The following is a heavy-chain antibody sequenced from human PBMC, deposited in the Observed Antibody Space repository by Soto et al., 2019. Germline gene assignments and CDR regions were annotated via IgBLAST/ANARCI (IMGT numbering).Heavy chain of an antibody. J-gene: IGHJ3*02. CDR2: IYYSGST. CDR3: ARSIAATEGAFDI. CDR1: GGSISSGGYY. V-gene: IGHV4-31*02. D-gene: IGHD6-6*01. Sequence: SQTLCLACTFSGGSISSGGYYWSWIRQHPGKGLEWIGYIYYSGSTYYNPSLKSRVTISVDTSKNQFSLKLSSVTAADTAVYSCARSIAATEGAFDIWGKGTMVTVSS.